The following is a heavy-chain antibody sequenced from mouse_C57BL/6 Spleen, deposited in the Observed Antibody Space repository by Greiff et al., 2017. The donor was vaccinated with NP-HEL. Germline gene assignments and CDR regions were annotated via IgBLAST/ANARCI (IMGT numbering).Heavy chain of an antibody. J-gene: IGHJ1*03. D-gene: IGHD2-1*01. V-gene: IGHV1-9*01. Sequence: VQLQQSGAELMKPGASVKLSCQATGYTFTGYWIEWVKQRPGHGLEWIGEILPGSGSINYNEKFKGKATFTADTSSNTAYMQLSSLTTEDSAIYYCARTRGNYDWYFDVWGTGTTVTFSS. CDR1: GYTFTGYW. CDR2: ILPGSGSI. CDR3: ARTRGNYDWYFDV.